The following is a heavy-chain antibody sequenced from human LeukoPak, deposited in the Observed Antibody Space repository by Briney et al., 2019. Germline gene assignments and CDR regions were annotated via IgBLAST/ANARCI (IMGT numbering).Heavy chain of an antibody. CDR2: ISSSSSCI. D-gene: IGHD3-3*01. J-gene: IGHJ4*02. Sequence: EGSLRLSCAASGFTFSSYSMNWVRQAPGKGLEWVSSISSSSSCIYYADSVKGRFTISRDNAKNSLYLQMNSLRAEDTAVYYCARDLHDDYGDYWGQGTLVTVSS. CDR3: ARDLHDDYGDY. V-gene: IGHV3-21*03. CDR1: GFTFSSYS.